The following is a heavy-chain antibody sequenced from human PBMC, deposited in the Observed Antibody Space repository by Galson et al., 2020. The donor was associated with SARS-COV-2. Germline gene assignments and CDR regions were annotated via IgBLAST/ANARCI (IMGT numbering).Heavy chain of an antibody. Sequence: SETLSLTCTVSGGSVSSGSYYWSWIRQPPGKGLEWIGYIYYSGSTNYNPSLKSRVTISVDTSKNQFSLKLSSVTAADTAVYYCARADVLRVTEYWGQGTLVTVSS. CDR3: ARADVLRVTEY. D-gene: IGHD3-10*02. V-gene: IGHV4-61*01. CDR2: IYYSGST. J-gene: IGHJ4*02. CDR1: GGSVSSGSYY.